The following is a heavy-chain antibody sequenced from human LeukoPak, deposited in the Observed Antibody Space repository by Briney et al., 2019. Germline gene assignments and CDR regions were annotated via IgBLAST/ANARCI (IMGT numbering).Heavy chain of an antibody. CDR3: ARGAVVVSMFDY. D-gene: IGHD3-22*01. Sequence: SVKVSCKASGYTFTSYGISWVRQAPGQGLEWMGRIIPILGIANYAQKFQGRVTITADKSTSTAYMELSSLRSEDTAVYYCARGAVVVSMFDYWGQGTLVTVSS. CDR2: IIPILGIA. J-gene: IGHJ4*02. V-gene: IGHV1-69*04. CDR1: GYTFTSYG.